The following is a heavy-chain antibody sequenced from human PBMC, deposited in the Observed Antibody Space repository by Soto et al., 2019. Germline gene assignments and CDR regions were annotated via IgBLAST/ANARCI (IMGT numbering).Heavy chain of an antibody. J-gene: IGHJ4*02. CDR2: ISYDGSNK. CDR3: AKEGVYDSSGWSFDY. Sequence: QVQLVESGGGVVQPGRSVRLSCAASGFTFSSYGMHWVRQAPGKGLEWVAVISYDGSNKYYADSVKGRFTISRDNSKNTLYLQMNSLRAEDTAVYYCAKEGVYDSSGWSFDYWGQGTLVTASS. CDR1: GFTFSSYG. V-gene: IGHV3-30*18. D-gene: IGHD3-22*01.